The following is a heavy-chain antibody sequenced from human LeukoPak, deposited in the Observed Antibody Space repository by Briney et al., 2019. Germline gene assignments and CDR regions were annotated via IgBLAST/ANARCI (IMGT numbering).Heavy chain of an antibody. CDR2: INPNSGGT. J-gene: IGHJ4*02. Sequence: ASVKVSCKASGYTFTGHYMHWVRQAPGQGLEWMGRINPNSGGTNYAQKFQGRVTMTRDTSISTAYMELSRLRSDDTAVYYCARKLGYCSGGSCYNYFDYWGQGTLVTVSS. CDR3: ARKLGYCSGGSCYNYFDY. D-gene: IGHD2-15*01. CDR1: GYTFTGHY. V-gene: IGHV1-2*06.